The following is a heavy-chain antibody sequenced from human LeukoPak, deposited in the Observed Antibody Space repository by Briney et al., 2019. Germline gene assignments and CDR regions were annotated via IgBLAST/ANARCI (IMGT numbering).Heavy chain of an antibody. Sequence: ASVKVSCKASGDTFTSYGISWVRQAPGQGLEWMGWIIAHFSTTNYAQKLQGRVSMTTDKSTSTAYMELRSLRSEDTAVYYCARAGEIRGFDAWGQRTLVTASS. J-gene: IGHJ5*02. CDR2: IIAHFSTT. D-gene: IGHD2-21*01. CDR1: GDTFTSYG. CDR3: ARAGEIRGFDA. V-gene: IGHV1-18*01.